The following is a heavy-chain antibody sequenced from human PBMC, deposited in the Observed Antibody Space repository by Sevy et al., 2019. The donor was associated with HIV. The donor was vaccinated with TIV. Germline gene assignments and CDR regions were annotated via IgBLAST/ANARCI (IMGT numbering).Heavy chain of an antibody. CDR2: SLYDENQK. CDR1: GITINNYG. CDR3: SKDGGATMGYYFYMDV. Sequence: GGSLRLSCVASGITINNYGMHWVRQAPGKGLEWVAGSLYDENQKYYAESVKGRFTISRDNSKNRLYLEMYSLRAEDSVVYYCSKDGGATMGYYFYMDVWGKGTAVTVSS. V-gene: IGHV3-33*05. J-gene: IGHJ6*03. D-gene: IGHD3-10*01.